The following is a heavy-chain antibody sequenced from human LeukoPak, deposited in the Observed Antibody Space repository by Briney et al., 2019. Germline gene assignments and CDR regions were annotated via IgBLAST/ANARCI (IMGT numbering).Heavy chain of an antibody. CDR1: GFTFSSYG. Sequence: GGSLRLSCAASGFTFSSYGMHWVRQAPGKGLEWVAFIRYDGSNKYYADSVKGRFTIYRDNTKNTLYLQMNSLRAEDTAVYYCAKGDYGGNSVDYWGQGTLVTVSS. D-gene: IGHD4-23*01. J-gene: IGHJ4*02. CDR2: IRYDGSNK. V-gene: IGHV3-30*02. CDR3: AKGDYGGNSVDY.